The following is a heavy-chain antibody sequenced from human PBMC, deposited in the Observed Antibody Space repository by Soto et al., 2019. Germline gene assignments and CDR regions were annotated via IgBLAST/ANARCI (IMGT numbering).Heavy chain of an antibody. Sequence: KPSETLSLTCTVSGGSISSNSNYWGWIRQPPGKGLEWIGGIYYSGITYYNPSLKSRVTISADTSKKQFSLKLSSVTAADTAVYYCAKIVGHDYGGNSFDYWGQGTLVTVSS. CDR1: GGSISSNSNY. J-gene: IGHJ4*02. V-gene: IGHV4-39*01. CDR3: AKIVGHDYGGNSFDY. CDR2: IYYSGIT. D-gene: IGHD4-17*01.